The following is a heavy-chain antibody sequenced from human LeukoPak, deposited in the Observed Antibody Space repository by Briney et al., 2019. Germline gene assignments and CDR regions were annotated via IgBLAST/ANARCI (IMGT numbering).Heavy chain of an antibody. CDR1: GYTFTGYY. V-gene: IGHV1-2*02. J-gene: IGHJ5*02. D-gene: IGHD6-13*01. Sequence: ASVKVSCKASGYTFTGYYMHWVRQAPGQGLEWMGWINPNSGGTNYAQKFQGRVTMTRDTSISTAYMELSRLRSDDTAVYYCAREVIAAAGPNWFDPWGQGTLVTVSS. CDR3: AREVIAAAGPNWFDP. CDR2: INPNSGGT.